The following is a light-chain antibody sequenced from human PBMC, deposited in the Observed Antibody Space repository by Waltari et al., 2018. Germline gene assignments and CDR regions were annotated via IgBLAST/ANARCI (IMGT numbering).Light chain of an antibody. Sequence: DIQMTQSPSTLSASVGDRVTITCRASQSISAWLAWYQLRPGKAPKLLISDASILERGVPSRFSGSGSGTEFTLTINSLQPDDFATYYCHQYTNFPLTFSGGTTVEIK. CDR3: HQYTNFPLT. CDR2: DAS. V-gene: IGKV1-5*01. CDR1: QSISAW. J-gene: IGKJ4*01.